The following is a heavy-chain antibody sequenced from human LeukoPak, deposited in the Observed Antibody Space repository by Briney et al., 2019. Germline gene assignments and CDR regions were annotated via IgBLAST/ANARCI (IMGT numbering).Heavy chain of an antibody. D-gene: IGHD4/OR15-4a*01. CDR2: IYYSGST. CDR1: GGSISSSSYY. J-gene: IGHJ4*02. V-gene: IGHV4-61*01. Sequence: PSETLSLTRTVSGGSISSSSYYWSWIRQPPGKGLEWIGYIYYSGSTNYSPSLKSRVTISVDTSKNQFSLKLSSVTAADTAVYYCARMGAIAGASANPDYWGQGTLVTVSS. CDR3: ARMGAIAGASANPDY.